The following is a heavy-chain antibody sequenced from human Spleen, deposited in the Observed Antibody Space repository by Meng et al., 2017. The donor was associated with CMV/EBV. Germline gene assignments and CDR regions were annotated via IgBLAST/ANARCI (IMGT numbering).Heavy chain of an antibody. CDR1: GGSISSSSYY. V-gene: IGHV4-39*07. CDR3: ARGGRYSRLNWFDP. D-gene: IGHD5-12*01. J-gene: IGHJ5*02. CDR2: IYYSGST. Sequence: GSLRLSCTVSGGSISSSSYYWGWIRQPPGKGLEWIGSIYYSGSTNYNPSLKSRVTISVDTSKNQFSLKLSSVTAADTAVYYCARGGRYSRLNWFDPWGQGTLVTVSS.